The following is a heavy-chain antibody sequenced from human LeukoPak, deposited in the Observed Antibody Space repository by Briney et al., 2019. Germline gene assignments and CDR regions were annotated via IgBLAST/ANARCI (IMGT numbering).Heavy chain of an antibody. D-gene: IGHD3-22*01. CDR1: GFTFSSCA. J-gene: IGHJ4*02. CDR2: ISYDGSNK. V-gene: IGHV3-30-3*01. CDR3: ARDLSYDSSGYYPTGLDY. Sequence: GGSLRLSCAASGFTFSSCAMHWVRQAPGKGLEWVAVISYDGSNKYYADSVKGRFTISRDNSKNTLYLQMNSLRAEDTAVYYCARDLSYDSSGYYPTGLDYWGQGTLVTVSS.